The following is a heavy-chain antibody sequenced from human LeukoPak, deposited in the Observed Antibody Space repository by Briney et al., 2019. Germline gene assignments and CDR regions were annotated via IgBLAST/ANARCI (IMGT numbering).Heavy chain of an antibody. CDR1: GFTISSYG. CDR3: DSSSFYGDSCFDY. D-gene: IGHD3-22*01. V-gene: IGHV3-30*03. J-gene: IGHJ4*02. Sequence: GGSLRLSCAASGFTISSYGMHWVRQAPGKGLEWVALISYDGSNKYYADSVKARFIISRDNSKNTVYLQMNSLRAEDTGVYYYDSSSFYGDSCFDYWGQGILVTVSS. CDR2: ISYDGSNK.